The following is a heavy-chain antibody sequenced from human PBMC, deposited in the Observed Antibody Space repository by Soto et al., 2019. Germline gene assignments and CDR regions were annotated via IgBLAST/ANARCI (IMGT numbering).Heavy chain of an antibody. V-gene: IGHV3-23*01. CDR1: GFTFSSYA. CDR3: AKDSSFYYDIFDY. D-gene: IGHD3-9*01. J-gene: IGHJ4*02. CDR2: ISGSGGST. Sequence: PGGSLRLSCAASGFTFSSYAMSWVRQAPGKGLEWVSAISGSGGSTYYADSVKGRFTISRDNSKSTLYLQMNSLRAEDTAVYYCAKDSSFYYDIFDYWGQGTLVTVSS.